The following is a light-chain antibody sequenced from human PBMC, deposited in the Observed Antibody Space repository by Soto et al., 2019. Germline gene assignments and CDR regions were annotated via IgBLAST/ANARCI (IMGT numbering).Light chain of an antibody. J-gene: IGKJ1*01. Sequence: DIQMTQSPSSLSASVGDRVTITCRASQGISNFLAWYQQKPGKVPEVLIYAAYTLHSGVPSRFGGSGSGTEFTLTISNVEPEDIATYYCQIYCGVPETFGQGTKVEIK. CDR2: AAY. V-gene: IGKV1-27*01. CDR3: QIYCGVPET. CDR1: QGISNF.